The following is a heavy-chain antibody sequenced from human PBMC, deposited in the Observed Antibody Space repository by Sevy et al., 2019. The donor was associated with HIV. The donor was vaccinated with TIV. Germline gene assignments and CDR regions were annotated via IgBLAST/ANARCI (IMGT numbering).Heavy chain of an antibody. CDR1: GFTFSDFH. D-gene: IGHD6-13*01. V-gene: IGHV3-11*01. CDR2: ISGSGHTI. J-gene: IGHJ4*02. CDR3: AGATAATDKENYFDY. Sequence: GGSLRLSCAASGFTFSDFHMSWSRQAPGRGLEWVSYISGSGHTIYYTDSVKGRFTISRDNAKNSLYLQTNSLRAEDTAVYYCAGATAATDKENYFDYWGQGALVTVSS.